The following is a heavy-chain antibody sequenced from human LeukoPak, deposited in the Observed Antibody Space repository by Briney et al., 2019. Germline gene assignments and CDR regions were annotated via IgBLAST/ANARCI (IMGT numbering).Heavy chain of an antibody. V-gene: IGHV4-4*02. J-gene: IGHJ4*02. CDR1: GGSISSSNW. CDR3: ARVVRDYGDLHFDY. D-gene: IGHD4-17*01. Sequence: SETLSLTCAVSGGSISSSNWWSWVRQPPGKGLEWIGEIYHSGSTNYNPSLKSRVTISVDTSKNQFSLKLSSVTAADTAVYYCARVVRDYGDLHFDYWGQGTLVTVSS. CDR2: IYHSGST.